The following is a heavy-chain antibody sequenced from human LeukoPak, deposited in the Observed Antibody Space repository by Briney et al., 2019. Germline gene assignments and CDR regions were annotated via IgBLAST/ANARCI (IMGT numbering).Heavy chain of an antibody. V-gene: IGHV3-30*04. D-gene: IGHD2-21*01. Sequence: GGSLRLSCAASGFTFSSYFMHWVRQAPGKGLEWVAVISSDGTNKYYADSVKGRFTISRDNSKNTLYLQMNSLRAEDTAVYFCARDRGSPLRKPIPRDYYFDSWGQGSLVTVSS. CDR1: GFTFSSYF. CDR3: ARDRGSPLRKPIPRDYYFDS. CDR2: ISSDGTNK. J-gene: IGHJ4*02.